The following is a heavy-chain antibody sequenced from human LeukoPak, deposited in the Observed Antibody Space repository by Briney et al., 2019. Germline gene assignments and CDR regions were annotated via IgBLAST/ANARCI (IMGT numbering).Heavy chain of an antibody. CDR1: GFTFTSSA. CDR3: AAGVVASKLLEHYFDY. CDR2: IVVGSGNT. D-gene: IGHD3-10*01. Sequence: SVKVSCKASGFTFTSSAVQWVRQARGQRLEWIGWIVVGSGNTNYAQKFQERVTIARDMSTSTAYMELSSLRSEDTAVYYCAAGVVASKLLEHYFDYWGQGTPVTVSS. V-gene: IGHV1-58*01. J-gene: IGHJ4*02.